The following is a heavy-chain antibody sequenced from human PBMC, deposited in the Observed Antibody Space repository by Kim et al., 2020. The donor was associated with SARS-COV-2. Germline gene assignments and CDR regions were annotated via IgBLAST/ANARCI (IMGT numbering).Heavy chain of an antibody. CDR2: LKEDGSEK. CDR1: GFTFSYYW. V-gene: IGHV3-7*01. CDR3: ARGGRPGDY. Sequence: GGSLRLSCVASGFTFSYYWMSWVRQAPGKGLEWLAQLKEDGSEKFYVDSVKGRFTISRDNAKNSLYLQMDSWRAADTAVYYCARGGRPGDYWGQGTRVTVSS. D-gene: IGHD6-6*01. J-gene: IGHJ4*02.